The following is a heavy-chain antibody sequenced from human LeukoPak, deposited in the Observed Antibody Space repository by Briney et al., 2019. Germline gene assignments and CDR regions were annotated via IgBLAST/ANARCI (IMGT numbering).Heavy chain of an antibody. CDR1: GFTFSSYS. CDR2: ISSSSSYI. Sequence: GGSLRLSCAASGFTFSSYSVNWVRQAPGKGLEWVSSISSSSSYIYYADSVKGRFTISRDNAKNSLYLQMNSLRAEDTAVYYCARDTPRETYYDFWSGYYGIDYWGQGTLVTVSS. CDR3: ARDTPRETYYDFWSGYYGIDY. V-gene: IGHV3-21*01. J-gene: IGHJ4*02. D-gene: IGHD3-3*01.